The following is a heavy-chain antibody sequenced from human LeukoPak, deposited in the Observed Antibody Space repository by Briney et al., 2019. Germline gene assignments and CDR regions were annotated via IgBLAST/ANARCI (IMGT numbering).Heavy chain of an antibody. CDR3: ARNLQTGTTVY. D-gene: IGHD1-7*01. CDR2: INPNSGGT. CDR1: GYTLTELS. J-gene: IGHJ4*02. Sequence: ASVKVSCKVSGYTLTELSMHWVRQAPGQGLEWMGRINPNSGGTNYAQKFQGRVTMTRDTSISTAYMELSRLRSDDTAVYYCARNLQTGTTVYWGQGTLVTVSS. V-gene: IGHV1-2*06.